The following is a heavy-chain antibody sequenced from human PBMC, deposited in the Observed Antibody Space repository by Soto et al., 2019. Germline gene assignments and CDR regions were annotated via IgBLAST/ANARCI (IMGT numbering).Heavy chain of an antibody. J-gene: IGHJ5*02. D-gene: IGHD3-3*01. V-gene: IGHV3-30-3*01. Sequence: GGSLRLSCAASGFTFSTFALHWVRQDPGEGLAWVALISHDGRIEKYADSVKGRFTISRDNSKNTLYMHMDSLRLEDTGVYYCARDGLPDDFRSGGYWCDPWGQGTQGTFGS. CDR1: GFTFSTFA. CDR2: ISHDGRIE. CDR3: ARDGLPDDFRSGGYWCDP.